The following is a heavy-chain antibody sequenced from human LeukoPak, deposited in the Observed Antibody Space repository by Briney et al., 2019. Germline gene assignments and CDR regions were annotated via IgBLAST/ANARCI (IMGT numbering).Heavy chain of an antibody. V-gene: IGHV4-30-4*08. CDR1: GGSISSGDYY. CDR2: IYYSGST. D-gene: IGHD3-3*01. Sequence: PSETLSLTCTVSGGSISSGDYYWSWIRQPPGQGLEWIGYIYYSGSTYYNPSLKSRVTISVDTSKNQFSLKLSSVTAADTAVYYCARVTIWSGYYDYWGQGTLVTVSS. CDR3: ARVTIWSGYYDY. J-gene: IGHJ4*02.